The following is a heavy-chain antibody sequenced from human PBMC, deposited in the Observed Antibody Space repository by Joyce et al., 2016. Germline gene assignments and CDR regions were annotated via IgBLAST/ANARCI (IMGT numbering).Heavy chain of an antibody. J-gene: IGHJ4*02. D-gene: IGHD4-17*01. Sequence: QLQLQESGPGVVKPSETLSLTCTVSGDSISSGAYYWGWIRQSPGKGLDWIGSISHSGSVYCNPSLNSRVNISADTSKTQFYLQMRSGSAADTAVYYCATRTRNYGYVNYWGQGTLVTVSS. V-gene: IGHV4-39*01. CDR1: GDSISSGAYY. CDR2: ISHSGSV. CDR3: ATRTRNYGYVNY.